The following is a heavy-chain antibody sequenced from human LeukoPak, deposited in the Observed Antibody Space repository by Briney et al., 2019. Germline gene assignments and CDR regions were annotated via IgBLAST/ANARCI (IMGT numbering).Heavy chain of an antibody. J-gene: IGHJ4*02. CDR3: ARDQVIFDY. D-gene: IGHD3-22*01. CDR2: ISAYNGNT. CDR1: GYTLTELS. Sequence: ASVKVSCKVSGYTLTELSMHWVRQAPGQGLEWMGWISAYNGNTNYAQKLQGRVTMATDTSTSTAYMELRSLRSDDTAVYYCARDQVIFDYWGQGTLVTVSS. V-gene: IGHV1-18*01.